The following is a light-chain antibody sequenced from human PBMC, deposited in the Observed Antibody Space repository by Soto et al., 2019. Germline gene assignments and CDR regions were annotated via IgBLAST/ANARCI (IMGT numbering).Light chain of an antibody. CDR1: QGIRND. CDR2: AAS. Sequence: DIQMTQSPSSLSASVGDRVTITCRASQGIRNDLAWYQHIPGKAPKRLIYAASSLQSGVPSRFSGSGSGTEFTLTISSLQPEDFASYYCLQHNSYPFTFGPGTKVDIK. J-gene: IGKJ3*01. CDR3: LQHNSYPFT. V-gene: IGKV1-17*01.